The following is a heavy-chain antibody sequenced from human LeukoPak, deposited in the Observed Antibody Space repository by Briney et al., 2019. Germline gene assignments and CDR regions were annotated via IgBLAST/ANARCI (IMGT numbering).Heavy chain of an antibody. Sequence: AGSLRLSCAASGFTFSSYWMSWVRQAPGKGLEWVANIKQDGSEKYYVDSVKGRFTISRDNAKNSLYLQMNSLRAEDTAVYYCARGSSSWYHSRNDYWGQGTLVTVSS. CDR2: IKQDGSEK. D-gene: IGHD6-13*01. CDR3: ARGSSSWYHSRNDY. V-gene: IGHV3-7*04. CDR1: GFTFSSYW. J-gene: IGHJ4*02.